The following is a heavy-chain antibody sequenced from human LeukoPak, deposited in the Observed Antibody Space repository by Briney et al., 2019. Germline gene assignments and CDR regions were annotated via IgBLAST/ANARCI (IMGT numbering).Heavy chain of an antibody. CDR3: GRDRHSTSLQFFDY. D-gene: IGHD6-13*01. CDR1: GFDFINYA. V-gene: IGHV3-23*01. Sequence: GGSLRLSCAASGFDFINYAVSWVRQAPGKGLEWVSGISGSGSHTYYADSVRGRFTISRDNSKNTLYLQMNSLRAEDTAVYYCGRDRHSTSLQFFDYWGQGTLVTVSS. J-gene: IGHJ4*02. CDR2: ISGSGSHT.